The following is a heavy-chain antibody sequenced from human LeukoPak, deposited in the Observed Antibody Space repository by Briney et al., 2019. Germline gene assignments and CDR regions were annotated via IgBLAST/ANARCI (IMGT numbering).Heavy chain of an antibody. D-gene: IGHD3-10*01. CDR3: ARLYYYGSGSSFDY. Sequence: GGSLRLSCAASGFTFSSYWMSWVRQAPGKGLEWVANIKQDGSEKYYVDSVKGRFTISRDNAKNSLYLQMNSLRAEDTAVYYCARLYYYGSGSSFDYWGQGTLVTVSS. J-gene: IGHJ4*02. V-gene: IGHV3-7*01. CDR2: IKQDGSEK. CDR1: GFTFSSYW.